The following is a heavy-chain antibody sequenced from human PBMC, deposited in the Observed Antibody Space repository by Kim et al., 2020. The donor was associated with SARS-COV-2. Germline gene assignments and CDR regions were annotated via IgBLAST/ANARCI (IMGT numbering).Heavy chain of an antibody. CDR3: ASSAARGGFDY. D-gene: IGHD6-6*01. J-gene: IGHJ4*02. CDR2: I. Sequence: IYYADSLKGRFTIPRNNAKNSLYLQMNSLRAEDTAVYYCASSAARGGFDYWGQGTLVTVSS. V-gene: IGHV3-48*03.